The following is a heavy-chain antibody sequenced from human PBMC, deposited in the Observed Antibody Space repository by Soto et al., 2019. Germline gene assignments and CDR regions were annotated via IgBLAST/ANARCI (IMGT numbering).Heavy chain of an antibody. D-gene: IGHD4-17*01. CDR2: IKSKTDGGTT. Sequence: GGSLRLSCAASGFTFSNAWMSWVRQAPGKGLEWVGRIKSKTDGGTTDYAAPVKGRVTISRDDSKNTLYLQMNSLKTEDTAVYYCTTSHTVTDAFDIWGQGTMVTVSS. CDR1: GFTFSNAW. CDR3: TTSHTVTDAFDI. V-gene: IGHV3-15*01. J-gene: IGHJ3*02.